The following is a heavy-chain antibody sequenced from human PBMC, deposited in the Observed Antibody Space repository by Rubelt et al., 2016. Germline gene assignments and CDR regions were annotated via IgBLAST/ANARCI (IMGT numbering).Heavy chain of an antibody. CDR1: GFTFSSYS. Sequence: EVQLVESGGGLVQPGGSLRLSCAASGFTFSSYSMNWVRQAPGKGLEWVSYISSSTIYYADSVKGLFTISRDNAKNSLYLQMNSLRAEDTAVYYCARASSSSTFDPWGQGTLVTVSS. CDR2: ISSSTI. J-gene: IGHJ5*02. V-gene: IGHV3-48*01. CDR3: ARASSSSTFDP. D-gene: IGHD2-2*01.